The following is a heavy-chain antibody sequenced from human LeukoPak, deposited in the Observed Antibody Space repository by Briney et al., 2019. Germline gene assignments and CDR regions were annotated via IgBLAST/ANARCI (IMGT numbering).Heavy chain of an antibody. J-gene: IGHJ4*02. D-gene: IGHD3-22*01. V-gene: IGHV3-48*03. Sequence: GGSLRLSCAASGFTFSSYEMNWVRQAPGKGLEWVAYITSSGRIIYYADSVKGRFTISRDNAKNSLYLQMNSLRAGDTAVYYCARVSGGSGYYYFDYWGQGTLVTVSS. CDR3: ARVSGGSGYYYFDY. CDR1: GFTFSSYE. CDR2: ITSSGRII.